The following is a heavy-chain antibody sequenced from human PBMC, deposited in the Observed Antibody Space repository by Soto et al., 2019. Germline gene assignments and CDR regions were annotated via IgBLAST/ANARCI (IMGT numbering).Heavy chain of an antibody. Sequence: PGGSLRLSCAASGFTFSSYGMHWVRQAPGKGLEWVAVIWYDGSNKYYADSVKGRFTISRDNSKNTLYLQMNSLRAEDTAVYYCARDLFEWEPAYWGQGTLVPVSS. V-gene: IGHV3-33*01. CDR2: IWYDGSNK. CDR1: GFTFSSYG. CDR3: ARDLFEWEPAY. D-gene: IGHD1-26*01. J-gene: IGHJ4*02.